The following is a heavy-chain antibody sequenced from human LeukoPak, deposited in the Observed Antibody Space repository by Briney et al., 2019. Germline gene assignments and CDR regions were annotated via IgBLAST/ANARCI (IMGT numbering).Heavy chain of an antibody. V-gene: IGHV4-34*01. J-gene: IGHJ4*02. Sequence: SETLSLTCAVYGGSFSGYYWSWIRQPPGKGLEWIGEINHSGSTNYNPSLKSRVTISVDTSKNQFSLKLSSVTAADTAVYYCASRIAAAGTGVDYWGQGTLVTVSS. CDR1: GGSFSGYY. CDR2: INHSGST. D-gene: IGHD6-13*01. CDR3: ASRIAAAGTGVDY.